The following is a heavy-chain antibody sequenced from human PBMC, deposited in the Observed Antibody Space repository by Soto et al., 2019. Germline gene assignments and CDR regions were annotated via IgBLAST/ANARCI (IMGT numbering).Heavy chain of an antibody. CDR3: ARDDILTGYPPHYYYYGMDV. J-gene: IGHJ6*02. CDR2: INAGNGNT. V-gene: IGHV1-3*01. CDR1: GYTFTSYA. Sequence: DSVKVSCKASGYTFTSYAMHWVRQAPGQRLEWMGWINAGNGNTKYSQKFQGRVTITRDTSASTAYMELSSLRSEDTAVYYCARDDILTGYPPHYYYYGMDVWGQGTTVTV. D-gene: IGHD3-9*01.